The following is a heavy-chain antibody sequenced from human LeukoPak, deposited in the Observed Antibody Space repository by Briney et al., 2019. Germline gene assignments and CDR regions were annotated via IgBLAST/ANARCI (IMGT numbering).Heavy chain of an antibody. CDR3: AKDLKSSGWDNDY. J-gene: IGHJ4*02. D-gene: IGHD6-19*01. V-gene: IGHV3-23*01. Sequence: GGSLRLSCAASGFTFSSYAMSWVRQAAGKGLEWVSAISSRGGRTYYADSVKGRFTISRDNSKNTLYLQMNSQRAEDTAVYYCAKDLKSSGWDNDYWRQATLVTVSS. CDR2: ISSRGGRT. CDR1: GFTFSSYA.